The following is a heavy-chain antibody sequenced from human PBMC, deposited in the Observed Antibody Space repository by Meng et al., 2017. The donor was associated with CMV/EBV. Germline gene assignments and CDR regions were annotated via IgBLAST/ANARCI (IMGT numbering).Heavy chain of an antibody. Sequence: QRVAAGAEVKESGLRVTASCTEFGGTVSDYAISGVRQAPGQGLDWMGAIIPIFGTANYAQKFQGRVTITADESTSTAYMELSSLRSEDTAVYYCARRGSYYGSGSYYNWFDPWGQGTLVTVSS. CDR3: ARRGSYYGSGSYYNWFDP. CDR2: IIPIFGTA. V-gene: IGHV1-69*01. D-gene: IGHD3-10*01. J-gene: IGHJ5*02. CDR1: GGTVSDYA.